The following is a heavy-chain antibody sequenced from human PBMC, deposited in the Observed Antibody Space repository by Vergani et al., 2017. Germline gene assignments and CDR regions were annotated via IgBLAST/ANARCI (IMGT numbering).Heavy chain of an antibody. Sequence: QVQLQESGPGLVKPSETLSLTCTVSGGSISSSSYYWGWIRQPPGKGLEWIGSIYYSGSTYYNPSLKSRVTISVDTSKNQFSLKLSSVTAADTAVYYCARLLKDVRLRFVGVGAFDLWGQGTMVTVSS. CDR2: IYYSGST. CDR1: GGSISSSSYY. CDR3: ARLLKDVRLRFVGVGAFDL. V-gene: IGHV4-39*01. D-gene: IGHD3-3*01. J-gene: IGHJ3*01.